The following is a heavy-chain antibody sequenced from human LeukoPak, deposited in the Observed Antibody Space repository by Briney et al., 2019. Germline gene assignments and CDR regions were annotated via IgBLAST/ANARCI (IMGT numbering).Heavy chain of an antibody. CDR2: IIPIFGTA. D-gene: IGHD1-26*01. CDR1: GGTFSSYA. CDR3: ARNSGSYHVVDY. Sequence: ASVKVSCKASGGTFSSYAISWVRQAPGQGLEWMGGIIPIFGTANYAQKFQGRVTITADESTSTAYMELSRLRSDDTAVYYCARNSGSYHVVDYWGQGTLVTVSS. J-gene: IGHJ4*02. V-gene: IGHV1-69*13.